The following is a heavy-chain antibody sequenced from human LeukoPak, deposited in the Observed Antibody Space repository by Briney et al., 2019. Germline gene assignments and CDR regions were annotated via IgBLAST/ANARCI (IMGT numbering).Heavy chain of an antibody. Sequence: PGGSLRLSCAASGFTFSSYEMNWVRQAPGKGLEWVSYISSSGSTIYYADSVKGRFTISRDNAKNSLYLQMNSLRAEDTAVYYCARDGPVITGTTHPPDYWGQGTLVTVSS. J-gene: IGHJ4*02. CDR1: GFTFSSYE. CDR3: ARDGPVITGTTHPPDY. V-gene: IGHV3-48*03. D-gene: IGHD1-7*01. CDR2: ISSSGSTI.